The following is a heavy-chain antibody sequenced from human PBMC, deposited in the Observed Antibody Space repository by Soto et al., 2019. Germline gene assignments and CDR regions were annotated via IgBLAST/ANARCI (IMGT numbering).Heavy chain of an antibody. V-gene: IGHV3-23*01. CDR3: AKIMTTAKYNWYGMDV. CDR2: ISGSGDDT. J-gene: IGHJ6*02. Sequence: GGSLRLSCAAPGFTFSNYHMTWVRQAPGKGLEWVSAISGSGDDTYYADSVKGRFTISRDNSKNNLYLQMSSLRAEDTAVYYCAKIMTTAKYNWYGMDVCGHGTTVTVSS. CDR1: GFTFSNYH. D-gene: IGHD1-1*01.